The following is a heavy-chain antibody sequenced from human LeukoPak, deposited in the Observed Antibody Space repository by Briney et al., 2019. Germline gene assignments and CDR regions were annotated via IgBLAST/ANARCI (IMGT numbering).Heavy chain of an antibody. CDR3: AARDNGNDLLSYHGMDV. J-gene: IGHJ6*04. Sequence: SVKVSCKASGGSLRRYVFAWVRQAPGQGLEWMGGIMPVLDTGSYAQGFQGRVTITADRSTCTAYMELRSLRPEDTALYYCAARDNGNDLLSYHGMDVWGNGTTVTVSS. D-gene: IGHD1-1*01. V-gene: IGHV1-69*06. CDR2: IMPVLDTG. CDR1: GGSLRRYV.